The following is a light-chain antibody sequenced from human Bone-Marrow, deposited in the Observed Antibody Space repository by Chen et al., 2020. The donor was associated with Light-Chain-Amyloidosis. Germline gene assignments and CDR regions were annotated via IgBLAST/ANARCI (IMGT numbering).Light chain of an antibody. V-gene: IGLV2-14*01. CDR1: SSDVGGDNH. Sequence: QSALTHPASVSRSPGQSIPISCTGTSSDVGGDNHVSWYQQHPDKAPKLMIYEVTNRPSWFPDRFSGSKSDNTASLTISGLQTEDEADYFCSSYTITNTLVFGSGTRVTVL. CDR3: SSYTITNTLV. CDR2: EVT. J-gene: IGLJ1*01.